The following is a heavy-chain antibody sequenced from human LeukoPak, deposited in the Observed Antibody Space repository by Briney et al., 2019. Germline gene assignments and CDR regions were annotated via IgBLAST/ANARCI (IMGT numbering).Heavy chain of an antibody. CDR3: ARDQGFRSVAGHDY. J-gene: IGHJ4*02. V-gene: IGHV3-21*01. D-gene: IGHD6-19*01. Sequence: PGGSLRLSCAASGFTFNFYTINWVRQAPGKGLEWVSSITGSSTYIHYTDSVKGRFTISRDNAKNSLYLQMNSLRAEDTAVYYCARDQGFRSVAGHDYWGQGTLVTVSS. CDR2: ITGSSTYI. CDR1: GFTFNFYT.